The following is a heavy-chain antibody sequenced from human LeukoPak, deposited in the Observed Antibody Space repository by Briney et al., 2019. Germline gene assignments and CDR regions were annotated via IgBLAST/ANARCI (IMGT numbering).Heavy chain of an antibody. J-gene: IGHJ6*03. D-gene: IGHD2-2*01. CDR1: GGTFSSHA. CDR3: ARGLQYQLLKALGYYYMDV. CDR2: IIPISGTA. Sequence: ASVKVSCKASGGTFSSHAIAWVRQAPGQGPEWMGGIIPISGTANYAQKFQGRVTISTDESTSTAYMELTRLTSDDTAVYYCARGLQYQLLKALGYYYMDVWGEGTTVTVSS. V-gene: IGHV1-69*05.